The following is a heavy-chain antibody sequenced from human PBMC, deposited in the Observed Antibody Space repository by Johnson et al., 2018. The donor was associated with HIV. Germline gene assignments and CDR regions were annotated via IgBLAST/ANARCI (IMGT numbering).Heavy chain of an antibody. CDR1: GFTFSNYA. Sequence: VQLVESGGGLVQPGGSLRLSCAASGFTFSNYAMGWVRQAPGKGLEWVSFISSSGSTIYYADSVKGRFTISRDNAKNSLFLQMNSLRAEDTAVYYCARDSTPWGDDYVDYAFDIWGQGTLVTVSS. J-gene: IGHJ3*02. D-gene: IGHD4/OR15-4a*01. CDR3: ARDSTPWGDDYVDYAFDI. CDR2: ISSSGSTI. V-gene: IGHV3-48*04.